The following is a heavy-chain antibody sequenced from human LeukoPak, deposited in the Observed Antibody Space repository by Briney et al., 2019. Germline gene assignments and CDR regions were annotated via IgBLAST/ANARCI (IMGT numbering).Heavy chain of an antibody. V-gene: IGHV3-7*01. J-gene: IGHJ4*02. D-gene: IGHD6-19*01. CDR3: ARRLAGENYFDY. CDR1: GLTFSSYW. Sequence: PGGSLRLSCAASGLTFSSYWMSWVRQAPGKGLEWVANIKQDGSEKYYVDSVKGRFTISRDNAKNSLYLQMNSLRAEDTAVYYCARRLAGENYFDYWGQGTLVTVSS. CDR2: IKQDGSEK.